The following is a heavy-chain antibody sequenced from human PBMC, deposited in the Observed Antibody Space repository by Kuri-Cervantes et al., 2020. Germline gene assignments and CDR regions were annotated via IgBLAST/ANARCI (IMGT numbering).Heavy chain of an antibody. CDR2: ISAYNGNT. CDR3: ARARGYSYGLRYYYYGMDV. D-gene: IGHD5-18*01. CDR1: GYTFTSNG. Sequence: ASVKVSCKASGYTFTSNGNSWVRQAPGQGLERMGWISAYNGNTNYAQKLQGRVTMTTDTSTSTAYMELRSLRSYDTAVYYWARARGYSYGLRYYYYGMDVWGQGTTVTVSS. V-gene: IGHV1-18*01. J-gene: IGHJ6*02.